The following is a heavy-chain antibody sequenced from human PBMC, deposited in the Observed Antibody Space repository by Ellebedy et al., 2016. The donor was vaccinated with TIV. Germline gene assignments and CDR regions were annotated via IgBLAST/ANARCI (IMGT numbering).Heavy chain of an antibody. CDR3: ARSRGDYFPDY. J-gene: IGHJ4*02. CDR1: GGSISSGTYY. D-gene: IGHD2/OR15-2a*01. V-gene: IGHV4-31*03. Sequence: SETLSLTXTVSGGSISSGTYYWSWIRQHPGKGLEWIGNIYFSGTTYYNPSLKSRVTISVDTSKNQFSLTPSSVTAADTAVYYCARSRGDYFPDYWGQGTLVTVSS. CDR2: IYFSGTT.